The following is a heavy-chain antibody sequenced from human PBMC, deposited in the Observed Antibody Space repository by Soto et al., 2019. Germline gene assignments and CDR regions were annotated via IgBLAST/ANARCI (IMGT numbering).Heavy chain of an antibody. Sequence: ASVKVSCKVSGYTLTELSMHWVRQAPGKGLEWMGGFDPEDGETIYAQKFQGRVTMTEDTSTDTAYMELSSPRSEDTAVYYCATALPGGHNWFDPWGQGTLVTVSS. V-gene: IGHV1-24*01. J-gene: IGHJ5*02. CDR3: ATALPGGHNWFDP. CDR1: GYTLTELS. CDR2: FDPEDGET. D-gene: IGHD3-16*01.